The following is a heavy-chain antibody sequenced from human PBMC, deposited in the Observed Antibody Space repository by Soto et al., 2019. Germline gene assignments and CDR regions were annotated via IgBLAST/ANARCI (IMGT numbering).Heavy chain of an antibody. Sequence: QVQLQESGPGLVKPSQTLSLTCSVSGGSINSGGHYWSWIRQHPGKGLEWIGHIYKTGSTDFNPSLKDRLTIAIDTSKNQFSRSLRSVTDADTAVYYCARDRRQFSVDVWGQGTTVTVSS. CDR1: GGSINSGGHY. CDR3: ARDRRQFSVDV. V-gene: IGHV4-31*03. D-gene: IGHD4-4*01. J-gene: IGHJ6*02. CDR2: IYKTGST.